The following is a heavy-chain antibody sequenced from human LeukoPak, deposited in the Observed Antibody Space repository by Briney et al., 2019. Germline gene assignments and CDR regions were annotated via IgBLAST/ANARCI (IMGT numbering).Heavy chain of an antibody. D-gene: IGHD1-14*01. J-gene: IGHJ4*02. CDR2: IKQDGNEK. CDR3: ARDSIIPGGTGSSDC. Sequence: GGSLILSCAASGFSFSSYWMSWVRQAPGKGLEWVGNIKQDGNEKYYVDSVKGRFTISRDNAKNSLYLQMNSLRAEDTAVYYCARDSIIPGGTGSSDCWGQGTLVTVSS. CDR1: GFSFSSYW. V-gene: IGHV3-7*01.